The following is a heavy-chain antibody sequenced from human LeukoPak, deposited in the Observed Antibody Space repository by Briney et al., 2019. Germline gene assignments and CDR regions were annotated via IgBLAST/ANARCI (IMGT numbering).Heavy chain of an antibody. J-gene: IGHJ4*02. Sequence: SETLSLTCAVYGGSFSGYYWSWIRQPPGRGLEWIGEINHSGSTNYNPSLKSRVTISVDTSKNQFSLKLSSVTAADTAGYYCARTGWGLRPWKIYTYYFDYWGQGTLVTVSS. CDR1: GGSFSGYY. CDR3: ARTGWGLRPWKIYTYYFDY. V-gene: IGHV4-34*01. D-gene: IGHD2-21*02. CDR2: INHSGST.